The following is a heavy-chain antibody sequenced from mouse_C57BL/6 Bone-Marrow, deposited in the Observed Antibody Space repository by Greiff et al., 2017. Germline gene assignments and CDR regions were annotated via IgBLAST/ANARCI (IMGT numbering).Heavy chain of an antibody. V-gene: IGHV1-59*01. CDR3: AREGVLYYSNFWFAY. D-gene: IGHD2-5*01. CDR2: IDPSDSYT. J-gene: IGHJ3*01. Sequence: QVQLQQPGAELVRPGTSVKLSCKASGYTFTSYWMHWVKQRPGQGLEWIGVIDPSDSYTNYNQKFKGKATLTVDTSSSTAYMQLSSLTSEASAVYYCAREGVLYYSNFWFAYWGQGTLVTVSA. CDR1: GYTFTSYW.